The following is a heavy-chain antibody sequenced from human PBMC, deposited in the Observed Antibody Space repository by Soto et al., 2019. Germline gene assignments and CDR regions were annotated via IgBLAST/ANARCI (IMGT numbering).Heavy chain of an antibody. D-gene: IGHD1-7*01. CDR2: IGSDSTYI. CDR1: GFTFSAYS. V-gene: IGHV3-21*01. J-gene: IGHJ4*02. Sequence: EVQLVESGGGLITPGGSLRLSCAASGFTFSAYSLNWVRQAPGKGLEWVSSIGSDSTYIYYVDSVKGRFTISRDEAKDSLYLQMNSLRAEDTAVYYCTRKLSGTIPLGYWGQGTLVTVSS. CDR3: TRKLSGTIPLGY.